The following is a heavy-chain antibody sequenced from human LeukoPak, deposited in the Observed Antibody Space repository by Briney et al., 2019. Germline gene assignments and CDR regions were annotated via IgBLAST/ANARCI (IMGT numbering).Heavy chain of an antibody. D-gene: IGHD4-17*01. J-gene: IGHJ5*02. CDR2: IKQDGSEK. V-gene: IGHV3-7*04. CDR1: GFAFSTYW. Sequence: GGSLRLSCAASGFAFSTYWMSWVRQAPGKGLEWVANIKQDGSEKYYVDSVKGRFTISRDNAKNSLYLQMNSLRAEDTAVYYCAMDDYGDFSGGNWFDPWGQGTLVTVSS. CDR3: AMDDYGDFSGGNWFDP.